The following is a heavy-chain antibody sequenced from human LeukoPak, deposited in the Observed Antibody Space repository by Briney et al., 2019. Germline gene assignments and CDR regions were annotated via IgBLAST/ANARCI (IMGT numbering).Heavy chain of an antibody. Sequence: ASVKVSCKASGYSFTSYYITWVRQAPGQGLEWMGWISAYNGKTNYAPILQGRVTMATDTSTSTTYMELRSLRPDDTAFYYCARGLYFHDSRGLDYWGQGTLVTVSS. D-gene: IGHD2-2*02. V-gene: IGHV1-18*01. CDR3: ARGLYFHDSRGLDY. CDR1: GYSFTSYY. J-gene: IGHJ4*02. CDR2: ISAYNGKT.